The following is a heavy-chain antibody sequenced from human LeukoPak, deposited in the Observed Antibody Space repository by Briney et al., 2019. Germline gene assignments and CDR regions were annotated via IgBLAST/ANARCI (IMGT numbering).Heavy chain of an antibody. CDR2: IYHSGST. V-gene: IGHV4-38-2*02. Sequence: SETLSLTCTVSGYPISSGYYWGWIRQSPGKGLEWIGSIYHSGSTYYNPSLKSRVTISVDTSKNHFSLKVSSVTAADTAVYYCAAIQGSFDYWGQGTLVIVSS. CDR1: GYPISSGYY. J-gene: IGHJ4*02. D-gene: IGHD2-15*01. CDR3: AAIQGSFDY.